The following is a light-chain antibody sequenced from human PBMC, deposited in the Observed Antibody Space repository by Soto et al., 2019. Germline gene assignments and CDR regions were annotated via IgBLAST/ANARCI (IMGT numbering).Light chain of an antibody. V-gene: IGLV6-57*02. CDR2: EDD. CDR1: SGGFASNY. J-gene: IGLJ2*01. CDR3: QSYDDSNEI. Sequence: NFMLTQPHSVSESPGKTVTISCTGSSGGFASNYVQWYQQRPGSAPTTVVFEDDQRPSGVPDRFSGSIDSSSNSASLTITGLKTEDEADYYCQSYDDSNEIFGGGTKLTVL.